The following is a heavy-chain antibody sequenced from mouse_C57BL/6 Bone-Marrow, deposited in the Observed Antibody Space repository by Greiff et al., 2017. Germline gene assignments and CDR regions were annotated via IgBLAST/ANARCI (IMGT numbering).Heavy chain of an antibody. J-gene: IGHJ1*03. CDR2: ISSGGDYT. V-gene: IGHV5-9-1*02. CDR1: GFTFSSYA. D-gene: IGHD1-2*01. Sequence: EVHLVESGEGLVKPGGSLKLSCAASGFTFSSYAMSWVRQTPEKRLEWVAYISSGGDYTYYADTVKGRFPISSDNARNTLYLQISSLQSDDTAVYYCTRVLCYGDSQGYFDVWGTGTTVTVSS. CDR3: TRVLCYGDSQGYFDV.